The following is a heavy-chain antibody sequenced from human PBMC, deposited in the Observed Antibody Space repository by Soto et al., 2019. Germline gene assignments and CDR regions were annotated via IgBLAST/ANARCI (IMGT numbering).Heavy chain of an antibody. V-gene: IGHV1-69*01. CDR3: ARDASDYGDQPHFDS. J-gene: IGHJ4*02. CDR2: IIPIFNKA. D-gene: IGHD4-17*01. Sequence: QVQLVQSGAEVKEPGSSVKVSCKASGGTFSSYSFSWVRQAPGQGLEWMGGIIPIFNKANYAQKCQGRVTITADASTITAYMARTSLRHDDTAVYYCARDASDYGDQPHFDSWCQGTLVTVSS. CDR1: GGTFSSYS.